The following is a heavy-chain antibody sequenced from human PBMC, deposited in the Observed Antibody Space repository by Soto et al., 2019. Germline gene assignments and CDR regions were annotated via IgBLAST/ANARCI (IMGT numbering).Heavy chain of an antibody. J-gene: IGHJ4*02. CDR3: LITIFGVVITHFDY. CDR2: IIPIFGTA. D-gene: IGHD3-3*01. Sequence: SVKVSCKASGGTFSSHAISWVRQAPGQGLEWMGGIIPIFGTANYAQKFQGRVTITADESTSTAYMELSSLRSEDTAVYYCLITIFGVVITHFDYWGQGTLVTVSS. V-gene: IGHV1-69*13. CDR1: GGTFSSHA.